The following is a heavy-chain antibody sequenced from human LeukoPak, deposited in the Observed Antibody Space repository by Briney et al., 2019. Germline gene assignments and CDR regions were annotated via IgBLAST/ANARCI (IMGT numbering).Heavy chain of an antibody. Sequence: SVKVSCKASGGTFSSYAISWVRQAPGQGLEWMGRIIPILGIANYAQKFQGRVTITADKSTSTAHMELSSLRSEDTAVYYCARGSPNSWTTFDIWGQGTMVTVSS. CDR1: GGTFSSYA. CDR2: IIPILGIA. J-gene: IGHJ3*02. D-gene: IGHD6-13*01. V-gene: IGHV1-69*04. CDR3: ARGSPNSWTTFDI.